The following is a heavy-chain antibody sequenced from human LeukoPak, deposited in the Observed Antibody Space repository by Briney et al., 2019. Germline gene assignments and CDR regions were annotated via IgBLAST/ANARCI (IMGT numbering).Heavy chain of an antibody. V-gene: IGHV4-59*01. D-gene: IGHD1-26*01. Sequence: SETLSLTCTGSGGSISSYYWSWIRQPPGKGLEWIGYIYYSGSTNYNPSLKSRVTISVDTSKNQFCLKLSSVTAADTAVYYCARLARYKGSFDYWGQGTLVTVSS. J-gene: IGHJ4*02. CDR3: ARLARYKGSFDY. CDR2: IYYSGST. CDR1: GGSISSYY.